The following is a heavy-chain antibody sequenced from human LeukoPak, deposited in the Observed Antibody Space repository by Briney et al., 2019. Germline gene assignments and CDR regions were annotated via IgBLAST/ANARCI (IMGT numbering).Heavy chain of an antibody. CDR3: AREGDFFDY. Sequence: ASVTESFKASVYSFPRYGIHWVRQAPGQRREWMGWINAGNGDTKYSQKCHSRATITRDTSASTAYVELSSLRSEDTAVYYGAREGDFFDYWGQGTLVTVSS. CDR1: VYSFPRYG. J-gene: IGHJ4*02. CDR2: INAGNGDT. V-gene: IGHV1-3*01. D-gene: IGHD3-16*01.